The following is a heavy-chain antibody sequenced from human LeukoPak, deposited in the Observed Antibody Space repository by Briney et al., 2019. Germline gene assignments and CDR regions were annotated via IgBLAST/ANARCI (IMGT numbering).Heavy chain of an antibody. CDR1: GFTSSSYA. D-gene: IGHD6-13*01. Sequence: GGSLRLSCAASGFTSSSYAMSWVRQAPGKGLEWVSAISGSGGSTYYADSVKGRFTISRDNSKNTLYLQMNSLRAEDTAVYYCAKVGAYSSSWLFDYWGQGTLVTVSS. CDR3: AKVGAYSSSWLFDY. CDR2: ISGSGGST. V-gene: IGHV3-23*01. J-gene: IGHJ4*02.